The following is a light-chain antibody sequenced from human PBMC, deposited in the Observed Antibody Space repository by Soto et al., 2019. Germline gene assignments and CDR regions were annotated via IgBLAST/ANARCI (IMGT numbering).Light chain of an antibody. CDR3: QQYNSYPWT. CDR1: QSISSW. V-gene: IGKV1-5*01. CDR2: DAS. J-gene: IGKJ1*01. Sequence: DIQMTQSPSTLSASVGDRVTITCRASQSISSWLAWYQLKPGKAPNLLIYDASSLESGVPSRFSGSGSGTELTLTISSLQPDDFATYYCQQYNSYPWTFGQGTKVDIK.